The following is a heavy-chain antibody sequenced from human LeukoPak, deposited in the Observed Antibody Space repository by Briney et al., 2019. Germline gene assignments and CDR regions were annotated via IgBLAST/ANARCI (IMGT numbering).Heavy chain of an antibody. V-gene: IGHV3-9*01. J-gene: IGHJ5*02. CDR1: GFTFDDYA. CDR2: ISWNSGSI. Sequence: PGRSLRLSCAASGFTFDDYAMHWVRQAPGKGLEWVSGISWNSGSIGYADSVKGRFTISRDNAKNSLYLQTNSLRAEDTALYYCAKDAHPDYYDSSGYNWFDPWGQGTLVTVSS. CDR3: AKDAHPDYYDSSGYNWFDP. D-gene: IGHD3-22*01.